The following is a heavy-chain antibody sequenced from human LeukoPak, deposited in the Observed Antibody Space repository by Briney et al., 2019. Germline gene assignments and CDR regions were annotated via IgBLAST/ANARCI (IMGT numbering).Heavy chain of an antibody. CDR1: GFTFSSYG. CDR2: ISYDGINK. J-gene: IGHJ3*02. Sequence: GSLRLSCAASGFTFSSYGIHWVRQAPGKGLEWVAVISYDGINKYYADSVKGRFTISRDNSKNSLFLQMHSLRADDTAVYYCARGRRDCSGDCYVAFDIWGQGTMVTVSS. D-gene: IGHD2-21*02. V-gene: IGHV3-30*03. CDR3: ARGRRDCSGDCYVAFDI.